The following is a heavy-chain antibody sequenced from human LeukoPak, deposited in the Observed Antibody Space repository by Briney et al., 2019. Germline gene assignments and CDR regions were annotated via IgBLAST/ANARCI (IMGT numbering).Heavy chain of an antibody. CDR2: ISYDGSNK. CDR3: ARDLRPYYYYGMDV. J-gene: IGHJ6*02. V-gene: IGHV3-30-3*01. CDR1: GFTFSSYA. Sequence: PGGSLRLSCAASGFTFSSYAMHWVRQAPGKGLEWVAVISYDGSNKYYADSVKGRFTISRDNSKNTLYLQMNSLRAEDTAVYYCARDLRPYYYYGMDVWGQGTTVTVSS.